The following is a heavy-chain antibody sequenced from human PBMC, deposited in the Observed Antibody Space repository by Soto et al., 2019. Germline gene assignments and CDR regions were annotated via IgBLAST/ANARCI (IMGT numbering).Heavy chain of an antibody. CDR3: AEVESTYFPCYDNYGMDV. D-gene: IGHD3-3*01. CDR2: LFSNDEK. V-gene: IGHV2-26*01. Sequence: QVTLKESGPVLVKPTETLTLTCTVSGFSLSNARMGVSWIRPPPGKALEWLAHLFSNDEKSYSTSLKSRLTISKDTSKSQVVLTMTNMDPVDTATYCCAEVESTYFPCYDNYGMDVW. CDR1: GFSLSNARMG. J-gene: IGHJ6*01.